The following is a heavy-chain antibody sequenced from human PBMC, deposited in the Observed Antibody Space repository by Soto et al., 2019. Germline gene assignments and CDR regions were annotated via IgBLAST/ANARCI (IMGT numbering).Heavy chain of an antibody. J-gene: IGHJ5*01. CDR3: ARMGGSFLDS. D-gene: IGHD1-26*01. CDR1: GGTFSSYA. CDR2: ITPIFGAT. V-gene: IGHV1-69*06. Sequence: QVQLVQSGAEVKKPGSSVKVSCKASGGTFSSYAITWVRQAPGQGLDWMGEITPIFGATNFAQKFQGRVTITAYKSTTTAYMELSSLTSEDTAVYYCARMGGSFLDSWGQGTLVTVSS.